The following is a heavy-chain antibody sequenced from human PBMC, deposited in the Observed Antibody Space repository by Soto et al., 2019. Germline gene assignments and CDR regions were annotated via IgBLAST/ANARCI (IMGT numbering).Heavy chain of an antibody. CDR2: ISAYNGNT. Sequence: ASVKVSCKASGYTFTSYGISWVRQAPGQGLEWMGWISAYNGNTNYAQKLQGRVTMTTDTSTSTAYMELRSLRSDDTAVYYCARDDNIVVVPAATKTWFDPWGQGTLVTVSS. CDR1: GYTFTSYG. J-gene: IGHJ5*02. CDR3: ARDDNIVVVPAATKTWFDP. V-gene: IGHV1-18*01. D-gene: IGHD2-2*01.